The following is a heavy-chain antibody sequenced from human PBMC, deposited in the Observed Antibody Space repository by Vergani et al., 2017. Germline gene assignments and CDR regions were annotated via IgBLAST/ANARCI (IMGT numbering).Heavy chain of an antibody. CDR3: WRNADIDY. Sequence: QLVESGGGLVKPGGSLRLSCAASGFTFSDAWMSWVRQAPGRGLELVGRIKRKTDGGTTDYAAPVKGRFTISRDDSKSILYLQMNSLKTEDTALYYCWRNADIDYWGQGTLVTVSS. V-gene: IGHV3-15*01. J-gene: IGHJ4*02. CDR2: IKRKTDGGTT. CDR1: GFTFSDAW.